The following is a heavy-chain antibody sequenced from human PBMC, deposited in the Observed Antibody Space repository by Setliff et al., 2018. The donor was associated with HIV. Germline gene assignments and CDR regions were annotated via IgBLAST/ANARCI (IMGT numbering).Heavy chain of an antibody. Sequence: SETLSLTCTVSGGSISSSSYYWGWIRQPPGKGLKWIGSIYYSGSTYYNPSLKSRVTISVDTSKNQFSLKLSSVTAADTAVYYCARVLYRGSGSYYFDYWGQGTLVTVSS. CDR1: GGSISSSSYY. D-gene: IGHD3-10*01. CDR3: ARVLYRGSGSYYFDY. J-gene: IGHJ4*02. CDR2: IYYSGST. V-gene: IGHV4-39*07.